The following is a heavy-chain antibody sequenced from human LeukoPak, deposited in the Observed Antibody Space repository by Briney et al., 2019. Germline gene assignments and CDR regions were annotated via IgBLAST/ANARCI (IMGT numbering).Heavy chain of an antibody. J-gene: IGHJ5*02. Sequence: PSETLSPTCAVYGGSFSGYYWSWIRQPPGKGLEWIGEISRSGSTNYNPSLKSRVTISVDTSKNQFSLKLSSVTAADTAVYYCARGVGYCSSTSCRGGWFDPWGQRTLVTVSS. D-gene: IGHD2-2*01. CDR1: GGSFSGYY. CDR3: ARGVGYCSSTSCRGGWFDP. CDR2: ISRSGST. V-gene: IGHV4-34*01.